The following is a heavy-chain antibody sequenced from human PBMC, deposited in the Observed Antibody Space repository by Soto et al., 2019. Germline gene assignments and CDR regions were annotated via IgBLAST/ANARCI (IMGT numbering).Heavy chain of an antibody. J-gene: IGHJ6*02. CDR1: GFTVSSNY. CDR3: ARGDFWSGYYPYYYYGMDV. D-gene: IGHD3-3*01. V-gene: IGHV3-53*01. CDR2: IYSGGST. Sequence: GGSLRLSCAASGFTVSSNYMSWVRPAPGKGLEWVSVIYSGGSTYYADSVKGRFTISRDNSKNTLYLQMNSLRAEDTAVYYCARGDFWSGYYPYYYYGMDVWGQGTTVTVSS.